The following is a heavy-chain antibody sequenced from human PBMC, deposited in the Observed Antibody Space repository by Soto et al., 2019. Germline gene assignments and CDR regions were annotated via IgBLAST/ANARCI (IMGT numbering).Heavy chain of an antibody. V-gene: IGHV3-15*07. CDR3: TTSISGVVTGH. J-gene: IGHJ4*02. Sequence: EVQLVESGGGLVEPGGSLRLSCAASGFSFSNAWMNWVRQAPGKGLEWVGRIRSKSDGGSTDYAAPVKGRFTFSRDDSKNTVVLQMNSLKIEQTGGYYCTTSISGVVTGHWGQGTLVTVSS. D-gene: IGHD3-3*01. CDR2: IRSKSDGGST. CDR1: GFSFSNAW.